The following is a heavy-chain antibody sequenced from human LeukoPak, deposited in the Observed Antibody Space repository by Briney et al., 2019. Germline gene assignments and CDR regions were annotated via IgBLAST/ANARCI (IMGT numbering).Heavy chain of an antibody. J-gene: IGHJ5*01. V-gene: IGHV3-23*01. CDR3: AKLDFLRSGVYS. Sequence: GGSLRLSCAASGFTFSSYAMSWVRQAPGKGLEWVSAISGSGGSTYYADSVKGRFTISRDNSKNTLYLQMNSLRAEATAVNYCAKLDFLRSGVYSRGQGTLVTVSS. D-gene: IGHD2-2*03. CDR1: GFTFSSYA. CDR2: ISGSGGST.